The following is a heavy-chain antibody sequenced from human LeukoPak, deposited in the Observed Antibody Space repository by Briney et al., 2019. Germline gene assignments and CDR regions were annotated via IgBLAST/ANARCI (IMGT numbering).Heavy chain of an antibody. Sequence: PGGSLRLSCAVSGFTFSSYGMHWLRQAPGKGLEWVAVISTDGTKKYYADSVRGRFTLSRENPKNTLYLQMNSLRADDTAVYYCARNRGATGYYWFDYWGQGTLVTVSS. CDR1: GFTFSSYG. CDR2: ISTDGTKK. V-gene: IGHV3-30-3*01. J-gene: IGHJ4*02. CDR3: ARNRGATGYYWFDY. D-gene: IGHD3-9*01.